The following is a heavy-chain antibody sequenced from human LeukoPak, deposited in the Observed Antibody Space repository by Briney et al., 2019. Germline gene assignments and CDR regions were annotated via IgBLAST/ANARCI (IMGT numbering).Heavy chain of an antibody. CDR2: TSSDLNVK. D-gene: IGHD3-10*01. CDR3: AREGYYGSGSPPSLYFDY. V-gene: IGHV3-30-3*01. Sequence: GGSLRLSCAAPGFPFRNYVIHWVHQAPGKGLEWVAVTSSDLNVKLYADSVKGRFTISRDNSRSTLYLQMNSLRPEDTAIYYCAREGYYGSGSPPSLYFDYWGQGTLVTVSS. CDR1: GFPFRNYV. J-gene: IGHJ4*02.